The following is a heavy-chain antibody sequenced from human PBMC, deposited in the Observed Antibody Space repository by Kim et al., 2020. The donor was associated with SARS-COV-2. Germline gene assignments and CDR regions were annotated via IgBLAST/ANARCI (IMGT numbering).Heavy chain of an antibody. CDR1: GFTFSSYA. D-gene: IGHD1-26*01. CDR2: ISYDGSNK. V-gene: IGHV3-30-3*01. J-gene: IGHJ4*02. CDR3: ASTHSGSYYSYFDY. Sequence: GGSLRLSCAASGFTFSSYAMHWVRQAPGKGLEWVAVISYDGSNKYYADSVKGRFTISRDNSKSTLYLQMNSLRAEDTAVYYCASTHSGSYYSYFDYWGQGTLVTVSS.